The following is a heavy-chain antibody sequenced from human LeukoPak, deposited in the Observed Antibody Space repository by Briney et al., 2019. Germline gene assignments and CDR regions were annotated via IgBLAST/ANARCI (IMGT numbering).Heavy chain of an antibody. V-gene: IGHV3-21*01. J-gene: IGHJ6*02. CDR1: GFTFSSYS. CDR3: ARDGAIDCSSTSCYGYYGMDV. D-gene: IGHD2-2*01. CDR2: ISSSSSYI. Sequence: GGSLRLSCAASGFTFSSYSMNWVRQAPGKGLEWVSSISSSSSYIYYADSVKGRFTISRDNAKNSLYLQMNSLRAEDTAVYYCARDGAIDCSSTSCYGYYGMDVWGQGTTVTVSS.